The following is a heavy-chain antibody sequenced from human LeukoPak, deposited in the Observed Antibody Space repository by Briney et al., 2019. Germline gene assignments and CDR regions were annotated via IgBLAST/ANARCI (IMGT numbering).Heavy chain of an antibody. D-gene: IGHD5-18*01. V-gene: IGHV3-23*01. CDR2: INSNGAST. CDR1: GFTFDTHA. Sequence: GGSLRLSCAASGFTFDTHAMSWVRQAPGKGLEWVSGINSNGASTYYSDSVKGRFTISRDNSKNTLYLQMSTLRAEDTAVYYCAKDQGYSYYYLDYWGQGTLVTVSS. J-gene: IGHJ4*02. CDR3: AKDQGYSYYYLDY.